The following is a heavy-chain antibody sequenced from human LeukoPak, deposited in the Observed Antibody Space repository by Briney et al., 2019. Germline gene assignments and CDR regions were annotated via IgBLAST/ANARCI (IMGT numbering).Heavy chain of an antibody. CDR2: ISAYNGNT. CDR3: AIIAAAGSGKLLKSY. V-gene: IGHV1-18*01. CDR1: GYTFTSYG. J-gene: IGHJ4*02. D-gene: IGHD6-13*01. Sequence: ASVKVSCKASGYTFTSYGISWVRQAPGQGLEWMGWISAYNGNTNYAQKLQGRVTMTTDTSTSTAYMELRSLRSDDTAVYYCAIIAAAGSGKLLKSYWGQGTLVTASS.